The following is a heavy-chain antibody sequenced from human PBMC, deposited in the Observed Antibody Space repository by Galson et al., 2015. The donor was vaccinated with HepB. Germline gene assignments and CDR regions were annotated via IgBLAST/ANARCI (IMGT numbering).Heavy chain of an antibody. CDR2: FDPEDGET. Sequence: SVKVSCKVSGYTLTELSMHWVRQAPGKGLEWMGGFDPEDGETIYAQKFQGRVTMTEDTSTDTASMELSSLRSEDTAVYYCATEGGSAAGPGGVPFYYFDYWGQGTLVTVSS. CDR1: GYTLTELS. CDR3: ATEGGSAAGPGGVPFYYFDY. D-gene: IGHD6-13*01. V-gene: IGHV1-24*01. J-gene: IGHJ4*02.